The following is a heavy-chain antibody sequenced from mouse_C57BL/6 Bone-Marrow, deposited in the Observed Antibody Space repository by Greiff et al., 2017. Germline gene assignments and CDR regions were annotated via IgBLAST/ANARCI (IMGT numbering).Heavy chain of an antibody. Sequence: VKLEESGPGLVAPSQSLSITCTVSGFSLTSYGVHWVRQPPGKGLEWLVVICSDGSTTYNSALKSILSISKDNSKGQVFLKMNSLQTNDTAMYYCARQGEGYYYAMDYWGQGTSVTVSS. J-gene: IGHJ4*01. V-gene: IGHV2-6-1*01. CDR3: ARQGEGYYYAMDY. CDR2: ICSDGST. CDR1: GFSLTSYG.